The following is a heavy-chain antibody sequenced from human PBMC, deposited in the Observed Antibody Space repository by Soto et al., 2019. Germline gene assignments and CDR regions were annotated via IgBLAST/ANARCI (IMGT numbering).Heavy chain of an antibody. J-gene: IGHJ4*02. D-gene: IGHD2-21*01. CDR3: ARGIAVNSFLHFDY. CDR1: GDSISRGGYY. Sequence: SETLSLTCTVSGDSISRGGYYWSWIRQHPGKGLEWIGYIYHSGSTYYNPSLKSRVNMAVDTSRDHFSLKLSSVTAADTAVFYCARGIAVNSFLHFDYWGQGTLVTVSS. CDR2: IYHSGST. V-gene: IGHV4-31*03.